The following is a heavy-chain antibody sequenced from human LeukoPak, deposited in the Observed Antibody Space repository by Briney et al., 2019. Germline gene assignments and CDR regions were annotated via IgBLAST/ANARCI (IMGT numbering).Heavy chain of an antibody. V-gene: IGHV4-39*01. J-gene: IGHJ4*02. CDR3: ARHGGFTPPDY. CDR1: GVSITGDSYY. Sequence: SETLSLTCTVSGVSITGDSYYWAWIRQPPGKNLEWIGSLYHTWAVHYNPSLRSRVTISADTPKNQFSLKLASVTAADTAIYYCARHGGFTPPDYWGQGTLVAVSS. CDR2: LYHTWAV.